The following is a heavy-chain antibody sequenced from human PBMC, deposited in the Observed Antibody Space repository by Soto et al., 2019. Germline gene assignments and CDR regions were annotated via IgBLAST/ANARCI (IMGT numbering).Heavy chain of an antibody. J-gene: IGHJ6*02. CDR3: ARGYCSGGSCYDYYYGMDV. Sequence: EVQLVESGGGLVQPGGSLRLSCAASGFTFSSYEMNWVRQAPGKGLEWVSYISSSGSNIYYADSVKGRFTISRDNAKNSLYLQMNSLRAEDTAVYYCARGYCSGGSCYDYYYGMDVWGQGTTVTVSS. V-gene: IGHV3-48*03. CDR2: ISSSGSNI. CDR1: GFTFSSYE. D-gene: IGHD2-15*01.